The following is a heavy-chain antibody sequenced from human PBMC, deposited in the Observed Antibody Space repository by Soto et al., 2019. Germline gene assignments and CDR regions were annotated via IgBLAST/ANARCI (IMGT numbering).Heavy chain of an antibody. CDR1: GFTFSDYY. CDR3: ARASGTTVTTRYFDY. Sequence: GGSLRLSCAASGFTFSDYYMSWIRQAPGKGLEWVSYISSSGSTIYYADSVKGRFTISRDNAKNSLYLQMNSLRAEDTAVYYCARASGTTVTTRYFDYWGQGTLVTVSS. CDR2: ISSSGSTI. V-gene: IGHV3-11*01. J-gene: IGHJ4*02. D-gene: IGHD4-17*01.